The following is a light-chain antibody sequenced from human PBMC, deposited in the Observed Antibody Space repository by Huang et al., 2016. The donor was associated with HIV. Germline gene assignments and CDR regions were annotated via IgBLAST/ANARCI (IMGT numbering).Light chain of an antibody. V-gene: IGKV3-15*01. CDR3: QQYNNWLGT. Sequence: EIVMTQSPATLSVSPVERATLSCRASQSVSSNLAWYQQKPGPAPRLLSYGSSTRATGIPARFSGSGSGTEFTLTISSLQSEDFAVYYCQQYNNWLGTFGQGTKLEIK. CDR2: GSS. J-gene: IGKJ2*01. CDR1: QSVSSN.